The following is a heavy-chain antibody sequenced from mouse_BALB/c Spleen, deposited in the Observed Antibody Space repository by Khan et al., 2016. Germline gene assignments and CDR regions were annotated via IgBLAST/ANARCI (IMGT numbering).Heavy chain of an antibody. Sequence: EVQLVESGGGLVQPGGSLKLSCAASGFDFSRYWMSWVRQAPGKGLEWIGEINPDSSTINYTPSLKDKFIISRDNAKNTLYLQMSKVRSEDTALYYCARHRYDWFAYWGQGTLVTVSA. CDR3: ARHRYDWFAY. D-gene: IGHD2-14*01. CDR2: INPDSSTI. CDR1: GFDFSRYW. J-gene: IGHJ3*01. V-gene: IGHV4-1*02.